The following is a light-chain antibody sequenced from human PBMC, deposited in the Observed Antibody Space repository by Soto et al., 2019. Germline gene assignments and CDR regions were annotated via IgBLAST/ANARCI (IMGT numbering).Light chain of an antibody. CDR3: QQYNNWPPYT. J-gene: IGKJ2*01. Sequence: EILMTQSPATLSVSPGERATLSCRASQSVSSNLAWYQQKPGQAPRLLIYGASTRATGIPARFSGSGSGTEFTLTISSRQSEDFAVYYCQQYNNWPPYTFGHGTKLAIK. CDR2: GAS. CDR1: QSVSSN. V-gene: IGKV3-15*01.